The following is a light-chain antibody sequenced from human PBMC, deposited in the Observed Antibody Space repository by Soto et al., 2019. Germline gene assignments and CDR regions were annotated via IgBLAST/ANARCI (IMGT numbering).Light chain of an antibody. CDR1: QSVSSRY. V-gene: IGKV3-20*01. Sequence: EILLTQSPGTLSLSPGEIATLSCRASQSVSSRYLAWYQQKPGQAPRLLIYGASSRATGIPDRFSGSGSGTDFTLTISRLEPEDFAVYYCQQYGSSPTWTFGQGTKVDIK. CDR2: GAS. J-gene: IGKJ1*01. CDR3: QQYGSSPTWT.